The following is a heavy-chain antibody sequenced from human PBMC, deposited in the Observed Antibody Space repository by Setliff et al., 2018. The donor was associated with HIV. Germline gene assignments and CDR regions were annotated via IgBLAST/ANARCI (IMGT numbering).Heavy chain of an antibody. Sequence: GESLKISCKTSGYSFTTYWIGWVRQMPGKGLEWMGLIYPGDSDTRYSPSFQGQVTISVDKSIRTAYLQWSSLKASDTATYYCARHINSYWYGDGMDVWGQGTTGTVSS. V-gene: IGHV5-51*01. CDR2: IYPGDSDT. CDR1: GYSFTTYW. D-gene: IGHD2-8*02. CDR3: ARHINSYWYGDGMDV. J-gene: IGHJ6*02.